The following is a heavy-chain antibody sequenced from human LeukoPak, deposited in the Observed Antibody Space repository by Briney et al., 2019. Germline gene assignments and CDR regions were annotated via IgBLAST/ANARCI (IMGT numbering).Heavy chain of an antibody. CDR3: ARRVDTAMVSIPYYYYYMDV. CDR2: IYPGDSDT. D-gene: IGHD5-18*01. J-gene: IGHJ6*03. CDR1: GYSFTSYW. Sequence: GESLKISCKGSGYSFTSYWIGWVRQMPGKGLEWMGIIYPGDSDTRYSPSFQGQVTISADKSISTAYLQWSSLKASDTAMYYCARRVDTAMVSIPYYYYYMDVWGKGTTVTVSS. V-gene: IGHV5-51*01.